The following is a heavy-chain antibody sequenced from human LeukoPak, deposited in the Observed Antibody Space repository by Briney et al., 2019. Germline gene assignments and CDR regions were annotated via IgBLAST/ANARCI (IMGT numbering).Heavy chain of an antibody. V-gene: IGHV3-7*03. Sequence: PRGSLRLSCAASGFTFSSYWMSWVRQAPGKGLEWVANIKQDGSEKYYVDSVKGRFTISRDNAKNSLYLQMNSLRAKDTAVYYCARLYDSSGYYRGHFDYWGQGTLVTVSS. CDR3: ARLYDSSGYYRGHFDY. J-gene: IGHJ4*02. CDR1: GFTFSSYW. CDR2: IKQDGSEK. D-gene: IGHD3-22*01.